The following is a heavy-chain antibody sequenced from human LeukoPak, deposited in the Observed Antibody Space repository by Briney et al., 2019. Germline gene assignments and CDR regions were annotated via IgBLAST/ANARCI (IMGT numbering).Heavy chain of an antibody. CDR1: GFTFSNYG. V-gene: IGHV3-33*01. CDR2: IWYDGSSK. Sequence: PGGSLRLSCAASGFTFSNYGMHWVRQAPGKGLEWVAVIWYDGSSKYCADSVKGRFTISRDNSKNTLYLQMNSLRAEDTALYYCARAFSESYYPSDYWGQGTLVTVSS. D-gene: IGHD1-26*01. J-gene: IGHJ4*02. CDR3: ARAFSESYYPSDY.